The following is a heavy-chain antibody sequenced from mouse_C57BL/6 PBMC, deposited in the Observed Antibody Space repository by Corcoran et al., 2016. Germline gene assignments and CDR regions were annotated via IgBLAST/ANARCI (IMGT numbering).Heavy chain of an antibody. CDR3: AREVYYDYSSYWYFDV. Sequence: QVQLKQSGAELVRPGASVKLSCKASGYTFTDYYINWVKQRPGQGLEWIARIYPGSGNTYYNEKFKGKATLTAEKSSSTAYMQLSSLTSEDSAVYFCAREVYYDYSSYWYFDVWGTGTTVTVSS. CDR2: IYPGSGNT. J-gene: IGHJ1*03. D-gene: IGHD2-4*01. CDR1: GYTFTDYY. V-gene: IGHV1-76*01.